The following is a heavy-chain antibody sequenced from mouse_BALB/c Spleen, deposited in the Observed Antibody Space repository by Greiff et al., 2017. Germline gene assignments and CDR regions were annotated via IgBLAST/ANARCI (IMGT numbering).Heavy chain of an antibody. J-gene: IGHJ3*01. CDR3: ASGGVWFAY. CDR1: GYTFTDYA. CDR2: ISTYYGDA. Sequence: VQLQQSGAELVRPGVSVKISCKGSGYTFTDYAMHWVKQSHAKSLEWIGVISTYYGDASYNQKFKGKATMTVDKSSSTAYMELARLTSEDSAIYYCASGGVWFAYWGQGTLVTVSA. V-gene: IGHV1S137*01.